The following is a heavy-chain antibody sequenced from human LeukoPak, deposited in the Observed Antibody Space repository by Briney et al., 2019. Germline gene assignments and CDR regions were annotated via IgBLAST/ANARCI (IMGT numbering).Heavy chain of an antibody. V-gene: IGHV4-31*03. CDR1: GGSISSGGYY. D-gene: IGHD2-2*01. CDR2: IYYSGST. J-gene: IGHJ4*02. CDR3: ARGFGGSSTSYAYPFGY. Sequence: PPETLSLTCSVSGGSISSGGYYWSWIRQHPGKGLEWIGYIYYSGSTYYNPSLKSRITISVDTSKNQFSLKLSSVTAADTAVYYCARGFGGSSTSYAYPFGYWGQGTLVTVSS.